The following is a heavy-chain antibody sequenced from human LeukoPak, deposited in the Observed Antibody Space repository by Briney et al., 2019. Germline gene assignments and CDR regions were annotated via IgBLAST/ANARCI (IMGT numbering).Heavy chain of an antibody. CDR1: GGSVSGGSYH. CDR3: ARRITVGYSSSWSFDY. CDR2: IYSDGTT. V-gene: IGHV4-61*10. Sequence: PSETLSLTCSVSGGSVSGGSYHWTWIRQPAGKGLEWIGRIYSDGTTNYNPSLKSRVTMSADTSKNQFSLKLSSVTAADTAVYYCARRITVGYSSSWSFDYWGQGTLVTVSS. J-gene: IGHJ4*02. D-gene: IGHD6-13*01.